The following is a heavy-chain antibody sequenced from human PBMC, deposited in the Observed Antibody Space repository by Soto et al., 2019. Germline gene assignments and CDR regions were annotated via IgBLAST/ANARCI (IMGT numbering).Heavy chain of an antibody. V-gene: IGHV1-69*13. Sequence: GASVKVSCKASGGTFSSYAISWVRQAPGQGLEWMGGIIPIFGTANYAQKFQGRVTITADESTSTAYMELSSLRSEDTAVYYCARDLSPDSYGPGPSNDAFDIWGQGTMVTVSS. J-gene: IGHJ3*02. CDR2: IIPIFGTA. CDR1: GGTFSSYA. CDR3: ARDLSPDSYGPGPSNDAFDI. D-gene: IGHD5-18*01.